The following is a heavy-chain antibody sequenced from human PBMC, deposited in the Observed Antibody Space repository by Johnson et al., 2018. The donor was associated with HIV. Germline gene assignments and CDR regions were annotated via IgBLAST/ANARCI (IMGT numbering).Heavy chain of an antibody. CDR1: GFTFSSYD. CDR3: ARVTHSYGYWGAFDI. V-gene: IGHV3-13*01. J-gene: IGHJ3*02. Sequence: VQLVESGGGVVQPGTSLRLSCAASGFTFSSYDMHWVRQATGKGLEWVSVITTAGDTHYPGSVKGRFTISRENAKNSLYLQMNSLRAGDTAVYYCARVTHSYGYWGAFDIWGQGTMVTVSS. CDR2: ITTAGDT. D-gene: IGHD5-18*01.